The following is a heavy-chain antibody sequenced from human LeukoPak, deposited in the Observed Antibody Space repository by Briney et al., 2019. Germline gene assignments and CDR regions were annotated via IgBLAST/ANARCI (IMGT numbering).Heavy chain of an antibody. CDR2: IRSKAYGGTT. V-gene: IGHV3-49*03. J-gene: IGHJ4*02. D-gene: IGHD6-19*01. Sequence: GRSLRLSCTASGFTFGDYAMSWFRQAPGKGLEWVGFIRSKAYGGTTEYAASVKGRFTISRDDSKSIAYLQMNSLKTEDTAVYYCTRGRYSSGWYPVAFDYWGQGTLVTVSS. CDR3: TRGRYSSGWYPVAFDY. CDR1: GFTFGDYA.